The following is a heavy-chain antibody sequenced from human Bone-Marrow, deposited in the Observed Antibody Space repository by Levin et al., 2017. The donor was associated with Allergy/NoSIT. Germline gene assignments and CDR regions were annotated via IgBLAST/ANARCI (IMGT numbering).Heavy chain of an antibody. CDR1: DFTFRGST. D-gene: IGHD3-3*01. V-gene: IGHV3-73*01. CDR2: IRSKTNTYAT. CDR3: SVFHYNASGYFDS. J-gene: IGHJ4*02. Sequence: GESLKISCAGSDFTFRGSTVHWVRQASGKGLEWVGHIRSKTNTYATAYAASLRGRFTISRDDSINTAYLQMDSLTAEDAAVYYCSVFHYNASGYFDSWGQGTLVSVSS.